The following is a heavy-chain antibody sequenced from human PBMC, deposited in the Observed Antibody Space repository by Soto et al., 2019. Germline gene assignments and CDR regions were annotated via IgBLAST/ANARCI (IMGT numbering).Heavy chain of an antibody. CDR1: GFTFSSYW. CDR2: IKQDGSEK. Sequence: GGSLRLSCAASGFTFSSYWMSWVRQAPGKGLEWVANIKQDGSEKYYVDSVKGRFTISRDNAKNSLYLQMNSLRAEDTAVYYCARTLTIFGVVTLYYFDYWGQGTLVTVSS. CDR3: ARTLTIFGVVTLYYFDY. V-gene: IGHV3-7*05. J-gene: IGHJ4*02. D-gene: IGHD3-3*01.